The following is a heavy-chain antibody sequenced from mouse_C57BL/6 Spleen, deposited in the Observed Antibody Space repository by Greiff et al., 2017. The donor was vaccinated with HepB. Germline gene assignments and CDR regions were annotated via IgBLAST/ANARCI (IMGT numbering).Heavy chain of an antibody. V-gene: IGHV1-55*01. D-gene: IGHD2-4*01. J-gene: IGHJ1*03. CDR1: GYTFTSYW. CDR3: ARTSYDYDEYFDV. CDR2: IYPGSGST. Sequence: QVQLQQPGAELVKPGVSVKMSCKASGYTFTSYWITWVKQRPGQGLEWIGDIYPGSGSTNYNEKFKSKATLTVDTSSSTAYMQLSSLTSEDSAVYYCARTSYDYDEYFDVWGTGTTVTVSS.